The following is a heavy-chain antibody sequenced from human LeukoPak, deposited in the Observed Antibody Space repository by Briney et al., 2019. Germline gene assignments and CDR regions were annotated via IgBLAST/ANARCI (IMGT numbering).Heavy chain of an antibody. D-gene: IGHD6-19*01. Sequence: PSETLPLTCTVSGGSISSYYWSWIRLPPGKGLEWIGYIFYTGSTNYNPSLKSRVTISLDTSKNQFSLRLSSVTAADTAVYYCARRTAVAGDFDYWGQGALVTVSS. J-gene: IGHJ4*02. CDR2: IFYTGST. CDR1: GGSISSYY. V-gene: IGHV4-59*08. CDR3: ARRTAVAGDFDY.